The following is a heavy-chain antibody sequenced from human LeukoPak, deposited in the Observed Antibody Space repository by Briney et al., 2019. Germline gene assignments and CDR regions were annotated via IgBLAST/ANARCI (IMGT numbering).Heavy chain of an antibody. D-gene: IGHD5-24*01. V-gene: IGHV1-8*03. J-gene: IGHJ6*03. Sequence: ASVKVSCKASGYTFTSYDINWMRQATGQGLEWMGWMNPNSGNTGYAQKFQGRVTITRNTSISTAYVELSSLRSEDTAVYYCARGRRGTYYYYMDVWGKGTTVTVSS. CDR3: ARGRRGTYYYYMDV. CDR1: GYTFTSYD. CDR2: MNPNSGNT.